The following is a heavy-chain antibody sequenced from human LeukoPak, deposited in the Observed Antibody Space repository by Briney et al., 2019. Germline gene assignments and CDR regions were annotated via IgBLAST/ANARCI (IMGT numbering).Heavy chain of an antibody. Sequence: GGSLRLSCAASGFTFSSYAMGWVRQAPGKGLEWVSAITASGGNTYYADSVKGRFTISRDNSKNTLYLQMNSLRAEDTALYYCAKDDRGVVVIAIRYWGQGTLVTVSS. D-gene: IGHD2-21*01. CDR1: GFTFSSYA. V-gene: IGHV3-23*01. CDR2: ITASGGNT. CDR3: AKDDRGVVVIAIRY. J-gene: IGHJ4*02.